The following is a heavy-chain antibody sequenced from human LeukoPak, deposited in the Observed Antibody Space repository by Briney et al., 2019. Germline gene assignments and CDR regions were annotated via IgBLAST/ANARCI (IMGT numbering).Heavy chain of an antibody. D-gene: IGHD3-16*01. CDR3: ARRGLNRQNFDY. CDR1: DDSINNNY. J-gene: IGHJ4*02. Sequence: SEPLSLTCTVSDDSINNNYWSWIRQPPGKELECIGYIHYSGSTNYNPSLKSRVTISIDTSKNQFSLKLNSVTAADTAVYYCARRGLNRQNFDYWGQGTLVTVSS. V-gene: IGHV4-59*08. CDR2: IHYSGST.